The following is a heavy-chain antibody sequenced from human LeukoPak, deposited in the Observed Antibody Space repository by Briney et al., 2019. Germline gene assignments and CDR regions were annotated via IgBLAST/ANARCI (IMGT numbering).Heavy chain of an antibody. V-gene: IGHV3-30*02. CDR3: ARGHKYSTGWYYFDY. J-gene: IGHJ4*02. D-gene: IGHD6-19*01. CDR1: EFTFSSYG. CDR2: IRYDGGNK. Sequence: GGSLRLSCATSEFTFSSYGMHWVRQAPGKGLEWVAFIRYDGGNKYYADSVKGRFTISRDNSKNTLYLQMNSLRAEDTAVYYCARGHKYSTGWYYFDYWGQGTLVTVSS.